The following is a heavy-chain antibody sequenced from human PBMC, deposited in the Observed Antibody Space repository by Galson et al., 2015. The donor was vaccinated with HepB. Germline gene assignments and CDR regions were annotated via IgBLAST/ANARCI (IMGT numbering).Heavy chain of an antibody. V-gene: IGHV3-30*18. J-gene: IGHJ4*02. D-gene: IGHD3-10*01. CDR1: GFTFRSYS. CDR2: ISYDGSSK. Sequence: SLRLSCAASGFTFRSYSMHWVRQAPGKGLEWVAVISYDGSSKYYADSVKGRFTISRDISNNTLYLQMTSLRAEDTAVYYCAKELDSGRGLSAFDYWGQGTLVTVSS. CDR3: AKELDSGRGLSAFDY.